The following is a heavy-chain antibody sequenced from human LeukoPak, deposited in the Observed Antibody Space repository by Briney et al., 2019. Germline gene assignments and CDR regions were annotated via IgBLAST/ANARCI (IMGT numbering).Heavy chain of an antibody. V-gene: IGHV3-23*01. CDR1: GFTLGTYA. J-gene: IGHJ4*02. D-gene: IGHD3-10*01. CDR2: ITDTGGDT. Sequence: GGSLRLSCAASGFTLGTYAMSWVRQAPGKILEWVSAITDTGGDTYSADSVKGRFIISRDNSKNTLYLQMNSLRAEGTAVYYCAKGSSGSRPYYFDYWGQGTLVTVSS. CDR3: AKGSSGSRPYYFDY.